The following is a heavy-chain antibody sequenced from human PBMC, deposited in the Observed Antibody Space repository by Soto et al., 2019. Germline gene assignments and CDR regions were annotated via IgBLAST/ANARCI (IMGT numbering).Heavy chain of an antibody. V-gene: IGHV4-30-4*01. D-gene: IGHD3-3*01. CDR1: GGSISSGDYS. Sequence: PSETLSLTCTVSGGSISSGDYSWSWVRQSPGKGLEWIGHIYNSGITCYNPSLKSRVVISIDTSRNQFSLRLNSLTAVDRAVYFCARGVTVFGLVSRFWSDPWGQGTVVTVSS. J-gene: IGHJ5*02. CDR3: ARGVTVFGLVSRFWSDP. CDR2: IYNSGIT.